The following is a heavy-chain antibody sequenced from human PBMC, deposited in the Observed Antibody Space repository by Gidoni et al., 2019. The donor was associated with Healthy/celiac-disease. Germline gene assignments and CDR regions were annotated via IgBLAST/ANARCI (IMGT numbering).Heavy chain of an antibody. D-gene: IGHD3-22*01. CDR3: ARASGDSSGFIDY. J-gene: IGHJ4*02. V-gene: IGHV3-11*05. CDR1: GFTFSDYY. Sequence: QVQLVESGGGLVQPGGSLRLSCAASGFTFSDYYMSWIRQAPGKGLEWVSYISSSSSYTNYADSVKGRFTISRDNAKNSLYLQMNSLRAEDTAVYYCARASGDSSGFIDYWGQGTLVTVSS. CDR2: ISSSSSYT.